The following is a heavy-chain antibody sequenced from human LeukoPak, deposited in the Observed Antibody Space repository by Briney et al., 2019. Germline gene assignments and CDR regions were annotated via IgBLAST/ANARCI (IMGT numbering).Heavy chain of an antibody. D-gene: IGHD6-19*01. Sequence: ASVKVSCKASGYTLTGYYLHWVRQAPGQGLEWMGWINPNTGATHSPQKFQGRITITRDTSISTSYMDLSRLRSDDTAVYYCARDRVGSGWPRPYYFGVWGQGTLVTVSS. J-gene: IGHJ4*02. CDR2: INPNTGAT. V-gene: IGHV1-2*02. CDR3: ARDRVGSGWPRPYYFGV. CDR1: GYTLTGYY.